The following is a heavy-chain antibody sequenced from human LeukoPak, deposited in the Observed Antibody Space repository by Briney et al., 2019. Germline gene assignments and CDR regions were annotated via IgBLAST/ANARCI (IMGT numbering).Heavy chain of an antibody. J-gene: IGHJ6*03. V-gene: IGHV3-43*01. Sequence: LSGGSLRLSCAASGFSFEDYTMHWVRQTPGKGLEWVSLINWEGSSTFYADSVKGRFTISRENSKNSLYLQMNSLRIEDTGLYFCSRSGVVVVATRGNYMDVWGKGTTVTVSS. D-gene: IGHD2-21*01. CDR3: SRSGVVVVATRGNYMDV. CDR2: INWEGSST. CDR1: GFSFEDYT.